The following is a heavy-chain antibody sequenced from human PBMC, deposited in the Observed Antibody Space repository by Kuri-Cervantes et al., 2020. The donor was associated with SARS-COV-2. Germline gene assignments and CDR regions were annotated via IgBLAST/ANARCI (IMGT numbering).Heavy chain of an antibody. D-gene: IGHD6-13*01. CDR1: GFTFSSYA. J-gene: IGHJ4*02. V-gene: IGHV3-23*01. CDR2: ISGSGGST. CDR3: AKSRWQQLSWLDY. Sequence: GESLKISCAASGFTFSSYAMSWVRQAPGKGLEWVSAISGSGGSTYYADSVKGRFTISRDNSKNTLYLQVTSLRAEDTAVYYCAKSRWQQLSWLDYWGQGTLVTVSS.